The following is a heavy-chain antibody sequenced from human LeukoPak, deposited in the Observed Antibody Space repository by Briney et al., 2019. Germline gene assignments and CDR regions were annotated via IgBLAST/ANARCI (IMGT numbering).Heavy chain of an antibody. CDR2: ISSNGGST. D-gene: IGHD5-18*01. CDR3: VKDGWIQLWLRFDYFDY. CDR1: GFTFSSYA. V-gene: IGHV3-64D*06. J-gene: IGHJ4*02. Sequence: GGSLRLSCSASGFTFSSYAMHWVRQAPGKGLEYVSAISSNGGSTYYADSVKGRFTISRDNSKNTLYLQMSSLRAEDTAVYYCVKDGWIQLWLRFDYFDYWGQGTLVTVS.